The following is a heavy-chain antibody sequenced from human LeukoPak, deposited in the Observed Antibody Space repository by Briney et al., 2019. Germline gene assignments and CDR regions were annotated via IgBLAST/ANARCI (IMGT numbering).Heavy chain of an antibody. CDR3: AKGIPIAAAAIDY. CDR2: IRYDGSNK. D-gene: IGHD6-13*01. J-gene: IGHJ4*02. CDR1: GFTFSSYG. V-gene: IGHV3-30*02. Sequence: GGSLRLSCAASGFTFSSYGMHWVRQAPGKGLEWVAFIRYDGSNKYYADSVKGRFTISRDNSKNTLYLQMNSLRAEDTAVYNCAKGIPIAAAAIDYWGQGTLVTVSS.